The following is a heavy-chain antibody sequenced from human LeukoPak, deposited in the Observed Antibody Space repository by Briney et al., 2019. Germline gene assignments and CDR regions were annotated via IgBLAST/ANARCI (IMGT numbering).Heavy chain of an antibody. J-gene: IGHJ4*02. D-gene: IGHD4-11*01. CDR2: IRGSGDNT. Sequence: PGGSLRLSCAASGFTFSNYAMSSVRQPPGKGLEWVSSIRGSGDNTSHAASVKGRFTISRANSENNLYLQPHSPRDADAAICYCGKGLNRDYSGVGDYWGQGTLVIVSS. V-gene: IGHV3-23*01. CDR3: GKGLNRDYSGVGDY. CDR1: GFTFSNYA.